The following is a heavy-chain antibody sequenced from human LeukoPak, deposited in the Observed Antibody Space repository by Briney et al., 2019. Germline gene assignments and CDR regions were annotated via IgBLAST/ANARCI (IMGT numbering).Heavy chain of an antibody. J-gene: IGHJ3*01. Sequence: GGSLRLFCPASRFTLEDYAMRWVRHTPDNELHWVAGKNWSGGTTGYSDSGKGRFTLSRDNAKNSLSLEMNSLRVEDTALYHCARGVSASDPSGVDAFDLWGQGSVVTVSS. D-gene: IGHD2-15*01. CDR1: RFTLEDYA. V-gene: IGHV3-20*01. CDR3: ARGVSASDPSGVDAFDL. CDR2: KNWSGGTT.